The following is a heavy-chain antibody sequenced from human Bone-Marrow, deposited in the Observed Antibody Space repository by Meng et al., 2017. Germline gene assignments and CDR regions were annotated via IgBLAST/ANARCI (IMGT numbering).Heavy chain of an antibody. V-gene: IGHV3-74*01. Sequence: EVQVVESGGGLVQPGGSLRLSCAGSGFTFSDYWMHWVRQVPGKGLVWVSHINNDGSTTTYAGSVKGRFTISRDNAKNTMYLQMNSLRAEDTALYFCARGSAGFDIWGQGTLVVASS. D-gene: IGHD6-25*01. J-gene: IGHJ4*02. CDR3: ARGSAGFDI. CDR1: GFTFSDYW. CDR2: INNDGSTT.